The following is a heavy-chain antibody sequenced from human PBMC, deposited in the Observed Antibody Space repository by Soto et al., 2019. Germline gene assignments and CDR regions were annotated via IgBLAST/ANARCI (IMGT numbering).Heavy chain of an antibody. Sequence: SETLSLTCTVSGGSISRYSWSWIRQPAGKELEWIGRIYTSGSTNYNPSLKSRVTMSVDTSKNQFSLKLSSVTAADTAVYYCARDAHITMVRGVTAWYYSYGMDVWGQRTTVTVSS. V-gene: IGHV4-4*07. D-gene: IGHD3-10*01. CDR1: GGSISRYS. CDR3: ARDAHITMVRGVTAWYYSYGMDV. CDR2: IYTSGST. J-gene: IGHJ6*02.